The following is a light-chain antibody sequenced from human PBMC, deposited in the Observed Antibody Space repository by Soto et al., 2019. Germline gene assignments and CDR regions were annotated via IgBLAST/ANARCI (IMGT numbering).Light chain of an antibody. CDR2: GAS. CDR3: QEYHNWPFIT. J-gene: IGKJ4*01. CDR1: QNVTNK. V-gene: IGKV3-15*01. Sequence: EIVLTQFPVALSVSPGERATLSCRVSQNVTNKLNWYQQKPGQAPRLLIYGASTRATGLPARFSGSGSETEFTLTISSLQCEDFGVYYCQEYHNWPFITFGGGTKVETK.